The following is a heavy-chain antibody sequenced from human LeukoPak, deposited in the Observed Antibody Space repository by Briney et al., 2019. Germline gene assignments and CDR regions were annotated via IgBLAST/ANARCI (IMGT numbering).Heavy chain of an antibody. V-gene: IGHV3-23*01. J-gene: IGHJ4*02. D-gene: IGHD3-22*01. CDR2: TSSSGETT. Sequence: PGGSLRLSCVASGFTFSSYAMGWVRQAAGKGLEWVSSTSSSGETTYYADSVKGRFTISRDNSRNTLYLQMNSLRAEDTAVYYCAKDRPNYYGTNGHYYRRDGDCWGQGTLVTVFS. CDR3: AKDRPNYYGTNGHYYRRDGDC. CDR1: GFTFSSYA.